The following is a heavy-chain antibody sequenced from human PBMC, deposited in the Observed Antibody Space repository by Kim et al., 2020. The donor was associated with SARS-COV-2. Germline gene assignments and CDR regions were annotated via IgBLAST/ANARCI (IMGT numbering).Heavy chain of an antibody. V-gene: IGHV4-39*01. CDR1: GGSISSSSYY. CDR2: IYYSGST. J-gene: IGHJ3*02. D-gene: IGHD1-26*01. Sequence: SETLSLTCTVSGGSISSSSYYWGWIRQPPGKGLEWIGSIYYSGSTYYNPSLKSRVTISVDTSKNQFSLKLSSVTAADTAVYYCARPGIVGATQVPQHAFDIWGQGTMVTVSS. CDR3: ARPGIVGATQVPQHAFDI.